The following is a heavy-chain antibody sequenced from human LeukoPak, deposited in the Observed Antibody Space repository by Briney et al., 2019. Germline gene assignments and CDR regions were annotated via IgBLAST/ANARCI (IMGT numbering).Heavy chain of an antibody. J-gene: IGHJ4*02. V-gene: IGHV1-18*01. CDR1: GYTFTSYD. Sequence: ASVKVSCKASGYTFTSYDINWVRQATGQGLEWMGWMNPNSGNTNYAQKLQGRVTMTTDTSTSTAYMELRSLRSDDTAVYYCARDWAKYYYDSSGYNDYWGRGTLVTVSS. D-gene: IGHD3-22*01. CDR2: MNPNSGNT. CDR3: ARDWAKYYYDSSGYNDY.